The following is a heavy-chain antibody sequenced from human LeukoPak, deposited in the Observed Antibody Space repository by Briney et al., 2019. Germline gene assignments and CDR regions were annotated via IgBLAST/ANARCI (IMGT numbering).Heavy chain of an antibody. Sequence: GGSLRLSCAASGFTFTSYSMSWVRQAPGKGLEWVSGTSDRGDYTYYADSVKGRFTISRDNSKNTLYLQMNSLRAEDTALYYCAKKAQYNGNYPLDYWGQGTLVTVSS. D-gene: IGHD1-26*01. V-gene: IGHV3-23*01. CDR3: AKKAQYNGNYPLDY. J-gene: IGHJ4*02. CDR1: GFTFTSYS. CDR2: TSDRGDYT.